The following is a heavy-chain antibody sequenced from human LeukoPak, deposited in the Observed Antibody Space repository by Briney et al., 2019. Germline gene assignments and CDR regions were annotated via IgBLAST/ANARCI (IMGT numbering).Heavy chain of an antibody. Sequence: SETLSLTCTVSGGSISSSSYYWGWIRQPPGKGLEWIGSIYYSGSTYYNPSLKSRVTISVDTSKNQFSLRLSSVTAADTAVYYCARAGGYDSSGLFDYWGQGTLVTVSS. CDR3: ARAGGYDSSGLFDY. D-gene: IGHD3-22*01. V-gene: IGHV4-39*07. CDR2: IYYSGST. CDR1: GGSISSSSYY. J-gene: IGHJ4*02.